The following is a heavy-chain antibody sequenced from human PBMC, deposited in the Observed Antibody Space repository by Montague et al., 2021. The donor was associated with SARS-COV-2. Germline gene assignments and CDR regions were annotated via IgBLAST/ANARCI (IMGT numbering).Heavy chain of an antibody. CDR3: ARSGSGTLEFDL. CDR1: GASISTGIYY. D-gene: IGHD1-26*01. Sequence: TLSLTCTVSGASISTGIYYWSWIRQPAGKGLEWIGRIQTTGHTDYNSSLESRVFMSVDTSTNQFSLSLTSVTAADTAVYFCARSGSGTLEFDLWGQGTLVTVSS. J-gene: IGHJ4*02. V-gene: IGHV4-61*02. CDR2: IQTTGHT.